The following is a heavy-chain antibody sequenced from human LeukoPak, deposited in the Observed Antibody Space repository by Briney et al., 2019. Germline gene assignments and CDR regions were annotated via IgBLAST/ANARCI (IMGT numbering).Heavy chain of an antibody. J-gene: IGHJ4*02. CDR2: IKGDGSST. D-gene: IGHD6-13*01. CDR3: ARESGYTYGA. Sequence: PGGSLRLSCAASGFTFSTYWMHWVRQAPGKGLVWVARIKGDGSSTIYADSVKGRFTISRDNSKNTLYLQTSSLRAEDTAVYYCARESGYTYGAWGQGTLVTVSS. V-gene: IGHV3-74*01. CDR1: GFTFSTYW.